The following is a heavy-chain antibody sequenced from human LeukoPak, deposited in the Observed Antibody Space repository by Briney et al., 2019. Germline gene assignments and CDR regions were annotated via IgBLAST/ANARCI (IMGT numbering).Heavy chain of an antibody. CDR2: INGDGSAT. J-gene: IGHJ6*02. CDR3: ASDSPYYGMDV. Sequence: PGGSLRLSCAASGLTLSSYWMHWVRQAPGKGLVWVSRINGDGSATIYADSVRGRFTISRDNAKNTLYLQMSGLRVEDTAVYHCASDSPYYGMDVWGQGTTVTVSS. V-gene: IGHV3-74*01. CDR1: GLTLSSYW.